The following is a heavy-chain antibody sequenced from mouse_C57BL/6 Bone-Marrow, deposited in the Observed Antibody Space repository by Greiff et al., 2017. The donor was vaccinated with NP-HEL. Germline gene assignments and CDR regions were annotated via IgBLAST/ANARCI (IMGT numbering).Heavy chain of an antibody. Sequence: VHLVESGPGLVAPSQSLSITCTVSGFSLTSYGVDWVRQSPGKGLEWLGVIWGVGSTNYTSALKSRLSISKDNSKSQVFLKLNSLQTDDTAMYYCASHYGSSYGWFAYWGQGTLVTVSA. J-gene: IGHJ3*01. CDR3: ASHYGSSYGWFAY. V-gene: IGHV2-6*01. CDR2: IWGVGST. D-gene: IGHD1-1*01. CDR1: GFSLTSYG.